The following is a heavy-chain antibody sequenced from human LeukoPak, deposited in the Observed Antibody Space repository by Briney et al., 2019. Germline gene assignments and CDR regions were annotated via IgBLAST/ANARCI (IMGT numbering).Heavy chain of an antibody. D-gene: IGHD3-22*01. CDR3: ARQRYYYDSSGPYFDY. CDR1: GFTFSSYA. CDR2: ISGSGGTT. J-gene: IGHJ4*02. V-gene: IGHV3-23*01. Sequence: TGGSLRLSCAASGFTFSSYAMSWVRQAPGKGLEWVSGISGSGGTTYYADSVKGRFTISRDNSKNTLYLQMNSLRGEDTAVYYCARQRYYYDSSGPYFDYWGQGTLVTVSS.